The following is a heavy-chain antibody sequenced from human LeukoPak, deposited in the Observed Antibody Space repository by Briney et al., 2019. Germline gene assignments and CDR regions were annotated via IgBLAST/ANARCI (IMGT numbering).Heavy chain of an antibody. CDR2: INHSGST. Sequence: SETLSLTCAVYGGSFSGYYWSWIRQPPGKGLEWIGEINHSGSTNYNPSLKSRVTISVDTSKNQFSLKLSSVTAADTAAYYCARAPYSSHIDYWGQGTLVTVSS. D-gene: IGHD6-13*01. CDR3: ARAPYSSHIDY. V-gene: IGHV4-34*01. J-gene: IGHJ4*02. CDR1: GGSFSGYY.